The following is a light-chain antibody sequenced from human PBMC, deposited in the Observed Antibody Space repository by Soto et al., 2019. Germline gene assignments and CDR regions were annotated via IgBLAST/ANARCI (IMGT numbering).Light chain of an antibody. J-gene: IGLJ1*01. CDR1: SSDVGGYNY. V-gene: IGLV2-14*01. CDR3: SSYTSSSTLMV. Sequence: QSALTQPASVSGSPGQSITISCTGTSSDVGGYNYVSWYQQHPGKAPKLMIYDVSNRPSGVSNRFSGSKSGNTAFLTISGRQAEDEADYYCSSYTSSSTLMVFGTGTKVTVL. CDR2: DVS.